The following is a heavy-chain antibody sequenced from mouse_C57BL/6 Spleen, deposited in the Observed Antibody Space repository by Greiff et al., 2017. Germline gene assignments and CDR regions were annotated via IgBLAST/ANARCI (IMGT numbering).Heavy chain of an antibody. CDR3: ARSESSDMDY. Sequence: EVQLQQSGPVLVKPGASVKMSCKASGYTFTDYYMNWVKQSHGKSLEWIGVINPYNGGTSYNQKFKGKATLTVDKSSSTAYMELNSLTSEDSAVYYCARSESSDMDYWGQGTSVTVSA. D-gene: IGHD1-1*01. V-gene: IGHV1-19*01. CDR2: INPYNGGT. J-gene: IGHJ4*01. CDR1: GYTFTDYY.